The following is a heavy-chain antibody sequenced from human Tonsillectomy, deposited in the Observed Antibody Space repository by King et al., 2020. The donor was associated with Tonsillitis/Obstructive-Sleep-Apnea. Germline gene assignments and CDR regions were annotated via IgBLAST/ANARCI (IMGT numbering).Heavy chain of an antibody. D-gene: IGHD3-3*01. V-gene: IGHV3-30*04. CDR1: GFNFSRNP. CDR2: ISNDGNSN. CDR3: ARDQDRAHSDFWSGYYTFDY. Sequence: QLVQSGGGVVQPGRSLRLSCAASGFNFSRNPMHWVRQAPGKGPEWVAIISNDGNSNFYEDPVKGGFTISRDNSKNTLNLQINILQADDTAVDYCARDQDRAHSDFWSGYYTFDYWGQGTLVTVSS. J-gene: IGHJ4*02.